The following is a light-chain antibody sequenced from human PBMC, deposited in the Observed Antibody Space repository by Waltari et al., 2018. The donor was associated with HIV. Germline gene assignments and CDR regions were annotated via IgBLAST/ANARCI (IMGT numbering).Light chain of an antibody. CDR2: ENN. Sequence: QSVLTQPPSVSAAPGQKVTISCFGSSSNIGNNYVSWYQQLPGTAPKLLIYENNKRPSGIPDRFSGSKSGTSATLGITGLQTGDEADYYCGSWHSSLSAWMFGGGTKLTVL. CDR3: GSWHSSLSAWM. J-gene: IGLJ3*02. V-gene: IGLV1-51*02. CDR1: SSNIGNNY.